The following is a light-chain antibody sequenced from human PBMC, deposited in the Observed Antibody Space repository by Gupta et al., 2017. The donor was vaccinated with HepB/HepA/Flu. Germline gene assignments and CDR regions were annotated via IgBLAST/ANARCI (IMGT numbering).Light chain of an antibody. CDR2: KAS. Sequence: DIQMTQSPSTLSASVGDRVTITCRASQSISSWLAWYQQKPGKAPKLLIYKASSLESGVKSRFSGSGSGTEFTLTSSSLQTDDFGTYYCQQYNSYTFGQGTKLEIK. V-gene: IGKV1-5*03. CDR3: QQYNSYT. CDR1: QSISSW. J-gene: IGKJ2*01.